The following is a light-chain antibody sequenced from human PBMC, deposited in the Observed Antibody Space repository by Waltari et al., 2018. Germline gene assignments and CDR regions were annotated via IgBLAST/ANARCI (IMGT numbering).Light chain of an antibody. CDR1: SSDVGGYNY. CDR3: SSYAGFNNFVV. CDR2: EVS. V-gene: IGLV2-8*01. J-gene: IGLJ2*01. Sequence: QSALTQPPSASGSPGQSVTISCPGTSSDVGGYNYVSWYQHHPGKAPKLMIYEVSKRPSGGPDRLSGSKSGNTASLTVSGLQAEDEADYYCSSYAGFNNFVVFGGGSSVTVL.